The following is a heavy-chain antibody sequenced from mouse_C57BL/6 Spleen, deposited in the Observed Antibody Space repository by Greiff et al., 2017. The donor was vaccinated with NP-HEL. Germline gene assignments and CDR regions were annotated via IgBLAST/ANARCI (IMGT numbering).Heavy chain of an antibody. CDR1: GFSLSTSGMG. Sequence: QVTLKVCGPGILQSSQTLSLTCSFSGFSLSTSGMGVSWIRQPSGKGLEWLAHIYWDDDKRYNPSLKSRLTISKDTSRNQVFLKITSVDTADTATYYCARRADYGSSSWWYFDVWGTGTTVTVSS. CDR3: ARRADYGSSSWWYFDV. CDR2: IYWDDDK. V-gene: IGHV8-12*01. J-gene: IGHJ1*03. D-gene: IGHD1-1*01.